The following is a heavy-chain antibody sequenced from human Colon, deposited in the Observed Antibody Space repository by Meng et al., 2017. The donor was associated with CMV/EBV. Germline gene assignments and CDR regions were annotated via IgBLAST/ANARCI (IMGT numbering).Heavy chain of an antibody. Sequence: SVKVSCKASGGTRAFSWVRQVPGQGLEWVGGTIPVYGTTSYAEKFQGRVTIATDESSTTAYMELRGLKFDDTAVYYCARVITLGSAYRYFDVWGRGTLVTVSS. J-gene: IGHJ2*01. V-gene: IGHV1-69*05. CDR2: TIPVYGTT. CDR3: ARVITLGSAYRYFDV. D-gene: IGHD1-20*01. CDR1: GGTRA.